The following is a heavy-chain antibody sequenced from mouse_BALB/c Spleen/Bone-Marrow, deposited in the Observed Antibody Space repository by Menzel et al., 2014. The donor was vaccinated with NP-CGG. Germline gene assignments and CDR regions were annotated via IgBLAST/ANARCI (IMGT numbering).Heavy chain of an antibody. V-gene: IGHV1-69*01. CDR1: GYTFTDYW. Sequence: VQLQESGAELVMPGASEKMSCKASGYTFTDYWMHWVKQRPGQGLEWIGAIDTSDSYTSYNQKFKGKATLTVDESSSTAYMQLSSLTSEDSAVYYCARGTGWYFDVWGAGTTVTVSS. CDR2: IDTSDSYT. CDR3: ARGTGWYFDV. D-gene: IGHD4-1*01. J-gene: IGHJ1*01.